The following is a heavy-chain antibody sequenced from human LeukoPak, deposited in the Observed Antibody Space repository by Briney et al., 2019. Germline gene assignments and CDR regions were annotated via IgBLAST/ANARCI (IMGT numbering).Heavy chain of an antibody. CDR3: ASDRTGTVPGRY. D-gene: IGHD1-1*01. V-gene: IGHV1-2*02. CDR2: INPNRGGT. J-gene: IGHJ4*02. Sequence: ASVKVSCKASVYTFTGYYMHWVRQAPGQGLEWMGWINPNRGGTNYAQKFQGRVTMTRDTSISTAYMELSRLTADDTAVYFCASDRTGTVPGRYWGQGTLVTVSS. CDR1: VYTFTGYY.